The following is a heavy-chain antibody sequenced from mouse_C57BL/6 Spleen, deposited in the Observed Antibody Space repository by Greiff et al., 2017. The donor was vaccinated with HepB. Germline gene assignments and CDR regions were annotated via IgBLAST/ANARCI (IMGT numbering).Heavy chain of an antibody. V-gene: IGHV1-50*01. CDR3: ASPLYDGYHGAY. Sequence: QVQLQQPGAELVKPGASVKLSCKASGYTFTSYWMQWVKQRPGQGLEWIGEIDPSDSYTNYNQKFKGKATLTVDTSSSTAYMQLSSLTSEDSAVYYCASPLYDGYHGAYWGQGTLVTVSA. CDR1: GYTFTSYW. J-gene: IGHJ3*01. CDR2: IDPSDSYT. D-gene: IGHD2-3*01.